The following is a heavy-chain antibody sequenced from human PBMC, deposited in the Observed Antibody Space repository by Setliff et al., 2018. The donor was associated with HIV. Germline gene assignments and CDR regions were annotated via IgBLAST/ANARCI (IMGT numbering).Heavy chain of an antibody. Sequence: PSETLSLTCTVSGGSISSGTYYWSWIRQPAGKGLEWIGRIYTSGSTNYNPSLKSRVTISVDTSKNQLSLKLSSVTAADAAVYYCARESYLYYFDYWGQGTLVTVSS. CDR2: IYTSGST. V-gene: IGHV4-61*02. D-gene: IGHD3-16*02. J-gene: IGHJ4*02. CDR3: ARESYLYYFDY. CDR1: GGSISSGTYY.